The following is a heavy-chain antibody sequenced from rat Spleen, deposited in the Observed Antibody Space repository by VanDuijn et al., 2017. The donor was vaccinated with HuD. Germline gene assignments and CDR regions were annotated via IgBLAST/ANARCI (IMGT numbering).Heavy chain of an antibody. CDR1: GFTFSDYY. V-gene: IGHV5-29*01. Sequence: EVQLVESDGGLVQPGRSLKVSCAASGFTFSDYYMAWVRQAPTKGLEWVATISYDGSTSYYRDSVKGRFTISRDNAKTTLYLQMDSLRSEDTATYYWARQGFTIAAISTGYFDYWGQGVMVTVSS. D-gene: IGHD1-2*01. CDR2: ISYDGSTS. CDR3: ARQGFTIAAISTGYFDY. J-gene: IGHJ2*01.